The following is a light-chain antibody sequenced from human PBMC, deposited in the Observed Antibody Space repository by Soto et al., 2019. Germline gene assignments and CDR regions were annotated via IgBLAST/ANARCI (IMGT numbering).Light chain of an antibody. V-gene: IGLV7-46*01. Sequence: QAVVTQEPSLTVSPGGTVTLTCGSSTGAVTNGHYPYWFQQKPGQAPRTLIYDTTNRPSWTPARFSGSLLGGKAALTLSGAQPEDEAEYYCLLSYNGPYVFGTGTKVNVL. J-gene: IGLJ1*01. CDR3: LLSYNGPYV. CDR2: DTT. CDR1: TGAVTNGHY.